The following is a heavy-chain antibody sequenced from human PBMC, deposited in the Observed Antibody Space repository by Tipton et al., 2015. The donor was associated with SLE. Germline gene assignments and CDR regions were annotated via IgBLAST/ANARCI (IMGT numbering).Heavy chain of an antibody. CDR1: GGSIGSYY. J-gene: IGHJ6*02. Sequence: TLSLTCTDSGGSIGSYYWSWIRQPPGKGLEWIGEVHHSGSTNCNPSLKSRVTISVDTSNYQVSLNLSSVTAADTAVCYCARGRHIVVVIPGGRDYGLDVWGQGTTVTVSS. CDR2: VHHSGST. CDR3: ARGRHIVVVIPGGRDYGLDV. V-gene: IGHV4-34*01. D-gene: IGHD2-21*01.